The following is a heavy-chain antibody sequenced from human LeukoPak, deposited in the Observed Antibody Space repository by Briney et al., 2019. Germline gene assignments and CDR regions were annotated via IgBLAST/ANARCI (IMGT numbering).Heavy chain of an antibody. D-gene: IGHD1-26*01. CDR2: ISAYNGDT. J-gene: IGHJ5*02. Sequence: ASVTVSCKASGYTFTIYGVSWVRQAPGQGLEWMGWISAYNGDTSYAQKFQGRVTMTTDKSTSTAYMDLRSLRSDDTAMYYCARSAGGSRRFDPWGQGTLVTVSS. CDR3: ARSAGGSRRFDP. CDR1: GYTFTIYG. V-gene: IGHV1-18*01.